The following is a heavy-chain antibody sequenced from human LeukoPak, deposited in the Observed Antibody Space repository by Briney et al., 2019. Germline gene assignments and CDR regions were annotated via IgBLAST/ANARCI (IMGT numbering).Heavy chain of an antibody. D-gene: IGHD2-15*01. CDR3: ARDRGVVAARRLDY. CDR1: GFTFNDYY. V-gene: IGHV3-11*06. J-gene: IGHJ4*02. CDR2: ISSSSSYT. Sequence: KSGVPLRLSCAASGFTFNDYYMSWMRQAPGKGREWVSYISSSSSYTNYADSVKGRFTISRDNAKNSLYLHMNSLRAEDTAVYYCARDRGVVAARRLDYWGQGTLVTVSS.